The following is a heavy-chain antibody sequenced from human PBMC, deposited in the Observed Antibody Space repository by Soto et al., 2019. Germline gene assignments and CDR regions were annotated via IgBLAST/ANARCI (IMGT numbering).Heavy chain of an antibody. CDR2: IYYIGST. CDR1: GSAVSGCGRY. Sequence: QLQESGPGLLKPSQSLALTGTVPGSAVSGCGRYRNWVRQVPGKVLECIGNIYYIGSTDYNPSLKSRVTISLDTSKTQFSLKLISVNAAAQAVYYCARERVLGAGGGFDVGGQGRKFTVSS. D-gene: IGHD2-15*01. J-gene: IGHJ6*02. V-gene: IGHV4-31*03. CDR3: ARERVLGAGGGFDV.